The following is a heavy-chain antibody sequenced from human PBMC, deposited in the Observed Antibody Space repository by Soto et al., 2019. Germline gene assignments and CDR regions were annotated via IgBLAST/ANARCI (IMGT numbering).Heavy chain of an antibody. CDR3: ARDLRYCGGDCYSDYYYYGMDV. V-gene: IGHV3-21*01. Sequence: SLRLSCASSGFTFSSYSMNWVRQAPGKGLEWVSSISSSSSYIYYADSVKGRLTISRDNAKNSLYLQMNSLRAEDTAVYYCARDLRYCGGDCYSDYYYYGMDVWGQGTTVTVSS. D-gene: IGHD2-21*02. CDR2: ISSSSSYI. J-gene: IGHJ6*02. CDR1: GFTFSSYS.